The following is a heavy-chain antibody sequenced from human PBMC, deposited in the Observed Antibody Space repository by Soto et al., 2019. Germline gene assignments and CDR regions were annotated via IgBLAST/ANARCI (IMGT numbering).Heavy chain of an antibody. CDR2: IYYYGST. CDR3: ASSNIAAAGFYYYGMDV. V-gene: IGHV4-59*01. D-gene: IGHD6-13*01. Sequence: SETLSLTCTVSGGSISSYYWSWIRQPPGKGLEWIGYIYYYGSTNYNPSLKSRVTISVDTSKNQFSLKLSSVTAADTAVYYCASSNIAAAGFYYYGMDVWGRGTTVTVS. CDR1: GGSISSYY. J-gene: IGHJ6*02.